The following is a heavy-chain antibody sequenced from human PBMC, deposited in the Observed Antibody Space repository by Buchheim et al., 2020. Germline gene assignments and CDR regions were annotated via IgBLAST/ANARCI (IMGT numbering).Heavy chain of an antibody. J-gene: IGHJ5*02. CDR3: ARDAYSSSWYGRGRWFDP. CDR2: IYYSGST. V-gene: IGHV4-30-4*01. Sequence: QVQLQESGPGLVEPSETLSLTCTVSGTSVSSGNDYWSWLRQSPGKGLEWIGYIYYSGSTYYNPSLKSRVTVSVDTSKNQFSLKLSSVTAADTAVYYCARDAYSSSWYGRGRWFDPWGQGTL. CDR1: GTSVSSGNDY. D-gene: IGHD6-13*01.